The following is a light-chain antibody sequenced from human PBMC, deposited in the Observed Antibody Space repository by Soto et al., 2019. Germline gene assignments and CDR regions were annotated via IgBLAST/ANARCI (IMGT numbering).Light chain of an antibody. CDR1: PGISSY. CDR3: QQYYSYLT. CDR2: AAS. Sequence: AIRMTQSPSSFSAATGDRVTITCRASPGISSYLAWYQQKPGKAPKLLIYAASTLQSGVPSRFSGSGSGTDFTLTISCLQSEDFATYYCQQYYSYLTFGQGTRLEIK. J-gene: IGKJ5*01. V-gene: IGKV1-8*01.